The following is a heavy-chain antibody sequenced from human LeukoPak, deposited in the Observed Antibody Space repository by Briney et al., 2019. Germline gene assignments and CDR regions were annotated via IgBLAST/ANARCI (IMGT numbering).Heavy chain of an antibody. Sequence: PGRSLRLSCAASGFTFSSYGMHWVRQAPGKGLEWVAVISYDGSNKYYADSVKGRFTISRDNAKNSLYLQMNSLRAEDTAVYYCARDGEWELLSFDYWGQGTLVTVSS. V-gene: IGHV3-30*03. D-gene: IGHD1-26*01. CDR2: ISYDGSNK. CDR3: ARDGEWELLSFDY. J-gene: IGHJ4*02. CDR1: GFTFSSYG.